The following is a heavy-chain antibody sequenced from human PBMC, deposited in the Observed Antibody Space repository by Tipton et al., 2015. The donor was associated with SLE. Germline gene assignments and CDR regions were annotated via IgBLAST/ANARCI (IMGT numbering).Heavy chain of an antibody. CDR2: IYYRGST. D-gene: IGHD1-26*01. V-gene: IGHV4-59*11. Sequence: TLSLTCTVSGGSISSHYWSWIRQPPGKGLEWFGYIYYRGSTNYNPSLKSRVTISLDTSKNHFSLKLSSVTAADTAVYYCARDSMGGPFDYWGQGTLVTVSS. CDR3: ARDSMGGPFDY. J-gene: IGHJ4*02. CDR1: GGSISSHY.